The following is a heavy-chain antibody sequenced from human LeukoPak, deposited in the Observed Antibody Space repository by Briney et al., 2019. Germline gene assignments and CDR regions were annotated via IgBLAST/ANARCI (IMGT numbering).Heavy chain of an antibody. CDR3: ARDLEGYRGYGFDY. CDR2: ISSSGSTI. J-gene: IGHJ4*02. Sequence: GGSLRLSCAASGFTFSSYSMNWVRQAPGKGLEWVSYISSSGSTIYYADSVKGRFTTSRDNAKNSLYLQMSSLRDEDTAVYYCARDLEGYRGYGFDYWGQGTLVTVSS. CDR1: GFTFSSYS. D-gene: IGHD5-18*01. V-gene: IGHV3-48*02.